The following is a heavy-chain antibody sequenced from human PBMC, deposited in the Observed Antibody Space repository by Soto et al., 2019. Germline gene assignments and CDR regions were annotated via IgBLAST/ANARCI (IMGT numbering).Heavy chain of an antibody. CDR1: GGSISSYY. J-gene: IGHJ5*02. CDR3: ARVFSDSSSFFDP. CDR2: IYYSGST. V-gene: IGHV4-59*08. Sequence: PSETLSLTCTVSGGSISSYYWSWIRQPPGKGLEWIGYIYYSGSTNYSPSLKSRVTISVDTSKNQFSLKLSSVTAADTAVYYCARVFSDSSSFFDPCGQGTLVTVSS. D-gene: IGHD6-13*01.